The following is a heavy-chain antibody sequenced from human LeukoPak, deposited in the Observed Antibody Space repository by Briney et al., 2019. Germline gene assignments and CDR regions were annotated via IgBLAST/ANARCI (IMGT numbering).Heavy chain of an antibody. CDR3: AKSIVRVRYFDS. Sequence: GGSLRLSCAASGFTFINYAMTWVRQAPGKGLEWVSAISGSAITTYYADSVKGRFTISRDNSKNTLYLQMNSLRAEDTAIYYCAKSIVRVRYFDSWGQGAPVTVSS. CDR1: GFTFINYA. J-gene: IGHJ4*02. CDR2: ISGSAITT. D-gene: IGHD1-26*01. V-gene: IGHV3-23*01.